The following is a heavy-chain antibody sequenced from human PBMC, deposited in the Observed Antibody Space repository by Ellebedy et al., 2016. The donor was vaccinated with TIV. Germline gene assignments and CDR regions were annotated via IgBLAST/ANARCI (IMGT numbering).Heavy chain of an antibody. CDR2: IHYSGSI. CDR1: GGSIDSNY. D-gene: IGHD2-15*01. CDR3: ARGVGQYCSGGSCNRHYYYYGMDV. J-gene: IGHJ6*02. Sequence: MPSETLSLTCTVPGGSIDSNYWSWIRQPPGKGLEWIGYIHYSGSISYNPPLRSRVTISLERPKTRFSLRLSSVTAADTAVYYCARGVGQYCSGGSCNRHYYYYGMDVWGHGTTVTVS. V-gene: IGHV4-59*01.